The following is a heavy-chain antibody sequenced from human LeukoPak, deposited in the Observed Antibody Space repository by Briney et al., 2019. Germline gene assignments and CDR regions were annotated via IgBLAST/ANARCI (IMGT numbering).Heavy chain of an antibody. D-gene: IGHD6-25*01. CDR3: ARQWQRGNWFDP. Sequence: SETLSLTCTVSGGSISNYYWGWIRQPPGKGLEWIGSIYYSGSTYYNPSLKSRVTISVDTSKNQFSLKLSSVTAADTAVYYCARQWQRGNWFDPWGQGTLVTVSS. CDR1: GGSISNYY. V-gene: IGHV4-39*01. CDR2: IYYSGST. J-gene: IGHJ5*02.